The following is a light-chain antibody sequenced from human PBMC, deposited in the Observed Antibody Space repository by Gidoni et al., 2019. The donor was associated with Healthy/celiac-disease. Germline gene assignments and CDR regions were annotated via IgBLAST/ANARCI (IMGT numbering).Light chain of an antibody. J-gene: IGLJ2*01. CDR3: CSYAGSYTLL. CDR2: DVS. CDR1: SSDVGGYNL. Sequence: SALTQPRSVSGSPGQSVTISCTGTSSDVGGYNLVSWYQQYPGKAPKLMIYDVSKRPSGVPDRFSGFKSGNTASLTISGLQAEDEADYSCCSYAGSYTLLFGGGTKLTVL. V-gene: IGLV2-11*01.